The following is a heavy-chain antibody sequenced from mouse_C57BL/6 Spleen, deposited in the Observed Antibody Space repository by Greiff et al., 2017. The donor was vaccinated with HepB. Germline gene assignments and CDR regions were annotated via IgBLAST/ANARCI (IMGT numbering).Heavy chain of an antibody. D-gene: IGHD4-1*01. J-gene: IGHJ4*01. CDR2: FYPGSGSI. V-gene: IGHV1-62-2*01. CDR1: GYTFTEYT. Sequence: QVQLQQSGAELVKPGASVKLSCKASGYTFTEYTIHWVKQRSGQGLEWIGWFYPGSGSIKYNEKFKGKATLTAEKSSGTVYMELSRLTSEDSAVYFWSRHEDGNGRGDAMDYWGQGTSVTVSS. CDR3: SRHEDGNGRGDAMDY.